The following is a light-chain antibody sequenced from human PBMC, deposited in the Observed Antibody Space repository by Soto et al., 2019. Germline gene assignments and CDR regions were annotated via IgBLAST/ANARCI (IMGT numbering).Light chain of an antibody. CDR2: AAC. J-gene: IGKJ4*01. Sequence: DIQMTQSPSSLSASVGDRVTITCRASQTIRNYLNWYQQRPGKAPKLLIYAACSLQSGVPSRFSGSGSVTDFPLTISSLQPEYFTTYYCQLTYSSVAHSFGGGTKVEIK. CDR3: QLTYSSVAHS. CDR1: QTIRNY. V-gene: IGKV1-39*01.